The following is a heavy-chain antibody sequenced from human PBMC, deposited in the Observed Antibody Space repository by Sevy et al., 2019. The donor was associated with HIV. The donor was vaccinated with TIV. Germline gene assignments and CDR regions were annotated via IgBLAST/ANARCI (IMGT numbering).Heavy chain of an antibody. V-gene: IGHV3-33*01. D-gene: IGHD5-12*01. J-gene: IGHJ4*02. CDR3: ARDLKGGYSGYDSTHFDY. CDR2: IWYDGSNK. CDR1: GFTFSSYG. Sequence: GGSLRLSCAASGFTFSSYGMHWVRQAPGKGLEWVAVIWYDGSNKYYADSVKGRFTISRDNSKNTLYLQMNSLKAEDXAVYYCARDLKGGYSGYDSTHFDYWGQGTLVTVSS.